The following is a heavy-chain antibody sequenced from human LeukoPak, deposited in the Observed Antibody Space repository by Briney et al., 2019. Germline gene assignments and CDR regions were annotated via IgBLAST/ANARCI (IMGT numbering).Heavy chain of an antibody. V-gene: IGHV4-59*01. CDR2: IYYSGST. J-gene: IGHJ3*01. CDR1: GGSISSYY. D-gene: IGHD1-7*01. CDR3: ARDRWKYRL. Sequence: SETLSLTCTVSGGSISSYYWSWIRQPPGKGLEWIGYIYYSGSTNYNPSLKSRVTISVDTSKNQFSLKLSSVAAADTAVYYCARDRWKYRLWGQGTMVTVSS.